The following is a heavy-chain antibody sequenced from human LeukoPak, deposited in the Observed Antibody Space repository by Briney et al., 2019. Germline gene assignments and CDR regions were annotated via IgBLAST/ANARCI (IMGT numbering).Heavy chain of an antibody. V-gene: IGHV3-7*01. CDR1: GFTFSSYW. Sequence: GGSLRLSCAASGFTFSSYWMSWVRQAPGKGLEWVANIKQDGSEKYYVDSVKGRFTISRDNAKNSLYLQMNSLRAEDTAVYYCAREISGSYLFHYYYMDVWGKGTTVTVSS. D-gene: IGHD1-26*01. J-gene: IGHJ6*03. CDR2: IKQDGSEK. CDR3: AREISGSYLFHYYYMDV.